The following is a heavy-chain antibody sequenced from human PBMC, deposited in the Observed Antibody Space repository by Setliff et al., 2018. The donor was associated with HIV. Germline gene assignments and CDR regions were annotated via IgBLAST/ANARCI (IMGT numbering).Heavy chain of an antibody. Sequence: SETLSLTCTVTGGSISSGGFYWTWIRQHPGKGLEWIGYIYNTGSTYHSPSLESRVTISIDTSKNQFSLRLTSVTAADTAVYYCARGLSFYDPGGFDYWGQGTLVTVSS. J-gene: IGHJ4*02. CDR1: GGSISSGGFY. CDR3: ARGLSFYDPGGFDY. D-gene: IGHD3-22*01. V-gene: IGHV4-31*03. CDR2: IYNTGST.